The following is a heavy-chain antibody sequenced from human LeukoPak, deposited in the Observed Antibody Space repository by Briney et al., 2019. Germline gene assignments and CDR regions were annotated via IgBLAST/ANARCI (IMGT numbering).Heavy chain of an antibody. Sequence: GGSLRLSCAASGFTFSSYGMHWVRQAPGKGLEWVAVISYDGSNRYYADSVKGRFTISRDNSKNTLYLQMNSLRAEDTAVYYCAKDDINSSGWPCPLDYWGQGTLVTVSS. D-gene: IGHD6-19*01. CDR2: ISYDGSNR. CDR1: GFTFSSYG. CDR3: AKDDINSSGWPCPLDY. J-gene: IGHJ4*02. V-gene: IGHV3-30*18.